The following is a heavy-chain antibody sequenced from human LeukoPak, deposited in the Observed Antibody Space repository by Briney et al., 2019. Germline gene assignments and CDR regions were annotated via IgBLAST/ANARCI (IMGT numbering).Heavy chain of an antibody. Sequence: PGGSLRLSCAVSGFTFSSYSMNWVRQAPGKGLEWVSSISSSSSYIYYADSVKGRFTISRDNAKNSLYLQMNSLRAEDTAVYYCASPLSSSYPIGGYWGQGTLVTVSS. CDR1: GFTFSSYS. CDR2: ISSSSSYI. D-gene: IGHD6-13*01. J-gene: IGHJ4*02. V-gene: IGHV3-21*06. CDR3: ASPLSSSYPIGGY.